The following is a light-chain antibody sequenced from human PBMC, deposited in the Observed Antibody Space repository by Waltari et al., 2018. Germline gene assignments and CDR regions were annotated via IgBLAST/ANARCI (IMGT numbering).Light chain of an antibody. Sequence: EIVLTQSPGTLSVSPGERVTLSCRASQSVTRTLAWYQHKPGQAPRLLIYDASSRATGIPDRFSGSGSGTDFSLTISRMEPEDFAVYYCQKYGSLPATFGQGTKVEI. CDR1: QSVTRT. CDR3: QKYGSLPAT. CDR2: DAS. V-gene: IGKV3-20*01. J-gene: IGKJ1*01.